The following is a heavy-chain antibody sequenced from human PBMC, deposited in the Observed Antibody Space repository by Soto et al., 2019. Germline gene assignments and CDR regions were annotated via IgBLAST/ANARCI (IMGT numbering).Heavy chain of an antibody. CDR2: ISSSNI. CDR3: ARQQLVLGDYYYGMDV. CDR1: GFTFSSYS. V-gene: IGHV3-21*01. Sequence: GGSLRLSCAASGFTFSSYSMNWVRQAPGKGRVSVSCISSSNIYYADSVKGRFTISRDNAKNSLYLQMNSLRAEDTAVYYCARQQLVLGDYYYGMDVWGQGTTVTVSS. J-gene: IGHJ6*02. D-gene: IGHD6-13*01.